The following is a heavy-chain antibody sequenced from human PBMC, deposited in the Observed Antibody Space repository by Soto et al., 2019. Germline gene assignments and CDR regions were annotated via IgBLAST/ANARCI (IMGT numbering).Heavy chain of an antibody. CDR3: ARRYSSSSLPDY. CDR1: GNSFTSYW. J-gene: IGHJ4*02. V-gene: IGHV5-10-1*01. Sequence: PGESLKISCKGSGNSFTSYWITWVRQMPGKGLEWMGRIDPSNSYTNYSPSFQGHVTISVDKSINTAYLQWSSLKASDTAMYYCARRYSSSSLPDYWGQGTLVTVSS. D-gene: IGHD6-6*01. CDR2: IDPSNSYT.